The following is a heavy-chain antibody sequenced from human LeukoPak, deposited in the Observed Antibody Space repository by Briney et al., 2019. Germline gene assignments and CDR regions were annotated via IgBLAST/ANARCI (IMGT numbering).Heavy chain of an antibody. J-gene: IGHJ6*03. D-gene: IGHD3/OR15-3a*01. V-gene: IGHV3-30*02. CDR3: AKDGLLLNIYDHYYYYMDV. CDR1: GFTFSSYS. CDR2: IRNDGRNK. Sequence: GGSLRLSCAASGFTFSSYSMNWVRQAPGKGLQWVAFIRNDGRNKYYADSVRGRFTISRDNSKNTVYLQMNSLRAEDTAVYYCAKDGLLLNIYDHYYYYMDVWGKGTTVTVSS.